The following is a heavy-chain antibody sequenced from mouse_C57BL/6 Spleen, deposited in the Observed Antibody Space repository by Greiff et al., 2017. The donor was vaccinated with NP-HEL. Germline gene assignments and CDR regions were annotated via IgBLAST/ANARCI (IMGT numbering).Heavy chain of an antibody. CDR3: ARCDYDNYYAMDY. V-gene: IGHV1-53*01. D-gene: IGHD2-4*01. CDR2: INPSNGGT. CDR1: GYTFTSYW. Sequence: VQLQQPGTELVKPGASVKLSCKASGYTFTSYWMHWVKQRPGQGLEWIGNINPSNGGTNYNEKFKSKATLTVDKSSSTAYMQLSSLTSEDSAVYYCARCDYDNYYAMDYWGQGTSVTVSS. J-gene: IGHJ4*01.